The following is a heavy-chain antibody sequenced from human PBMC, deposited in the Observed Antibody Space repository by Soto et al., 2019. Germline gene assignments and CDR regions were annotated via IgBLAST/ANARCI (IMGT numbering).Heavy chain of an antibody. CDR2: IWYDGSNK. V-gene: IGHV3-33*01. D-gene: IGHD2-2*01. CDR1: GFTFSSYG. CDR3: ARDDCSSTSCYGGDDAFDI. Sequence: VQLVESGGGVVQPGRSLRLSCAASGFTFSSYGMHWVRQAPGKGLEWVAVIWYDGSNKYYADSVKGRFTISRDNSKNTLYLQMNSLRAEDTAVYYCARDDCSSTSCYGGDDAFDIWGQGTMVTVSS. J-gene: IGHJ3*02.